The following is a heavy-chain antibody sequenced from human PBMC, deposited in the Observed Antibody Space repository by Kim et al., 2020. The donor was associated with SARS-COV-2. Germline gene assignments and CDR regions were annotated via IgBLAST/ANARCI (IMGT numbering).Heavy chain of an antibody. CDR2: ISYDGNHI. J-gene: IGHJ4*02. CDR3: AKDEDVVATIPRLFGC. CDR1: GFTFSRYG. V-gene: IGHV3-30*18. D-gene: IGHD5-12*01. Sequence: GGSLRLSCAASGFTFSRYGIHWVRQAPGKGLEWVAVISYDGNHIFYGDSVKGRFTISRDNSKNTVYLQMNSLRVEDTAVYYCAKDEDVVATIPRLFGCWGQGALVTVSS.